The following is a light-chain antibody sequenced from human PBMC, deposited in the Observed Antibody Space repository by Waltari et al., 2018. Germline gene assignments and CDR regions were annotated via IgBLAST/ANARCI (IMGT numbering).Light chain of an antibody. CDR3: CSYAGSYTWV. J-gene: IGLJ3*02. V-gene: IGLV2-11*01. CDR1: TNALGSYNY. Sequence: SALTQPRSVSGSPGQSVTISCTGTTNALGSYNYVPWYQQHPGKAPKLIILDVTKRPSGVPDRLSGSKSGNTASLTISGLRAEDEAEYYCCSYAGSYTWVFGGGTKLTVV. CDR2: DVT.